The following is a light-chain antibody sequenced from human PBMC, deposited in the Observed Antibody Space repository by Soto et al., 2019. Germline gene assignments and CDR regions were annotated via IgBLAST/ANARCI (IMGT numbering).Light chain of an antibody. CDR2: END. CDR3: AAWDARLDVV. V-gene: IGLV1-47*01. CDR1: SSNIGNKY. J-gene: IGLJ2*01. Sequence: QSVLTQPPSASGTPGQRVTISCSGSSSNIGNKYVDWYQQVPGTAPKLLIYENDQQPSGVPGCFSGYKSGTSSSLAISGLRYDEEDDYCCAAWDARLDVVFGGGTKLTVL.